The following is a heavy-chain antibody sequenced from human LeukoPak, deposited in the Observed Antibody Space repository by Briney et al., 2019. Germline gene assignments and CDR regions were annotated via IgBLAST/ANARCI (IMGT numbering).Heavy chain of an antibody. Sequence: SETLSLTCTVSGGSISSSSYHWGWIRQPPGKGLEWIGSIYYSGSTYYNPSLKSRVTISVDTSKNQFSLKLSSVTAADTAVYYCARGLFNRQKKLGVYYLDYWGQGTLVTVSS. CDR1: GGSISSSSYH. V-gene: IGHV4-39*01. CDR2: IYYSGST. D-gene: IGHD2/OR15-2a*01. J-gene: IGHJ4*02. CDR3: ARGLFNRQKKLGVYYLDY.